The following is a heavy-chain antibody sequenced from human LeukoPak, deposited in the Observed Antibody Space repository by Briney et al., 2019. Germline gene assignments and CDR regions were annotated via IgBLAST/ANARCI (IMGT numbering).Heavy chain of an antibody. CDR3: ATRYRYGFMYNWFDP. CDR2: ISGSGGST. Sequence: GGSLRLSCAASGFTFSSYAMSWLRQAPGEGLVWVSAISGSGGSTYYADSVKGRFTISRDKSKNTLYLQMNSLRGEDTAVYYCATRYRYGFMYNWFDPRGQTTLVTVPS. V-gene: IGHV3-23*01. J-gene: IGHJ5*02. D-gene: IGHD5-18*01. CDR1: GFTFSSYA.